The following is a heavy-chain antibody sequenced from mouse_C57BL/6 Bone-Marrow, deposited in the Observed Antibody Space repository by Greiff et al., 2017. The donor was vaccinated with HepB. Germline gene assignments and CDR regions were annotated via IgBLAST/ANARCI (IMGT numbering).Heavy chain of an antibody. CDR3: ARRGTWGDYFDY. V-gene: IGHV1-82*01. D-gene: IGHD3-3*01. CDR2: IYPGDGDT. J-gene: IGHJ2*01. CDR1: GYAFSSSW. Sequence: QVQLQQSGPELVKPGASVKISCKASGYAFSSSWMNWVKQRPGKGLEWSGRIYPGDGDTNYNGKFKGKATLTADKSSSTAYMQLSSLTSEDSAVYFCARRGTWGDYFDYWGQGTTLTVSS.